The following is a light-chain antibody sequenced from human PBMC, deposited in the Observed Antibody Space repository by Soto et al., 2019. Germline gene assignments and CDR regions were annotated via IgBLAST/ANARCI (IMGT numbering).Light chain of an antibody. V-gene: IGKV3-15*01. Sequence: IVMTQSPATLSVSPGERAILSCRASQSVNSKLAWYQQRPGQAPRLLIYDASTRATGIPARFSGSGSGTEFTLTISSLQSEDFAAYYCQQYNNWPLWTFGQGTKVEIK. J-gene: IGKJ1*01. CDR2: DAS. CDR3: QQYNNWPLWT. CDR1: QSVNSK.